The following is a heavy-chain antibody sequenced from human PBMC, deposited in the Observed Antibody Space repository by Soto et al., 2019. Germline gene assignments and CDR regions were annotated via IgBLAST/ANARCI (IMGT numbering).Heavy chain of an antibody. V-gene: IGHV3-23*01. J-gene: IGHJ6*02. Sequence: GGSLRLSCAASGFTFSSFAMTWVRQAPGRGLEWVSAISGTGSPTYYADSVKGRFTISRDNSKNTLYLQMNSLRAEDTAVYYCARDRGLWSNSYYGMDVWGQGTTVTVSS. CDR3: ARDRGLWSNSYYGMDV. CDR1: GFTFSSFA. CDR2: ISGTGSPT. D-gene: IGHD3-10*01.